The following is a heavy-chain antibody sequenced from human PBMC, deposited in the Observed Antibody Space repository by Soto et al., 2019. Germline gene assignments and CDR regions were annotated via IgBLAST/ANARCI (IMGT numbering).Heavy chain of an antibody. CDR1: GFTFSSYS. V-gene: IGHV3-21*01. Sequence: GGSLRLSCAASGFTFSSYSMNWVRQAPGKGLEWVSSISSSSSCIYYADSVKGRFTISRDNAKNSLYLQMNSLRAEDTAVYYCARDPSDSGYDYYYYYYYMDVWGKGTTVTVSS. CDR3: ARDPSDSGYDYYYYYYYMDV. J-gene: IGHJ6*03. CDR2: ISSSSSCI. D-gene: IGHD5-12*01.